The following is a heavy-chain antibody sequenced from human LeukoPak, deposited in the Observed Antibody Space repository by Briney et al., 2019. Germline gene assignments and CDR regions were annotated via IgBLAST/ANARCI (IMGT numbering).Heavy chain of an antibody. V-gene: IGHV1-18*01. J-gene: IGHJ4*02. CDR1: GYIFTNYG. CDR2: ISTDTGST. Sequence: ASVKVSCKTSGYIFTNYGISWVRQAPGQGLEWMGWISTDTGSTTYSQRLQGRISLSTDTSTSIAYMELRSLRSDDTAVYYCARDLLAGISYGDFWGQGTLVTVYS. D-gene: IGHD6-19*01. CDR3: ARDLLAGISYGDF.